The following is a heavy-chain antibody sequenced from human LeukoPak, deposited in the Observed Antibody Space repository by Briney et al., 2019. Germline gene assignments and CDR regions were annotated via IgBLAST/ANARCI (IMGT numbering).Heavy chain of an antibody. CDR3: ARGTDSGWYV. V-gene: IGHV1-46*01. Sequence: ASVNVSCTASGYTFTSHYMQWVRQAPGQGLEWMGIINPSGGSTRYAQKFQGRVTMTRDTSTSTVYMELSSLRSEDTAVYYCARGTDSGWYVWGQGTLVTVSS. J-gene: IGHJ4*02. D-gene: IGHD6-19*01. CDR2: INPSGGST. CDR1: GYTFTSHY.